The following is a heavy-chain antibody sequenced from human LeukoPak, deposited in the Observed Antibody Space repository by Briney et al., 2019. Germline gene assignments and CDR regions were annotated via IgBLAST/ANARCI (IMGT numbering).Heavy chain of an antibody. CDR2: VYYNGNN. J-gene: IGHJ5*01. V-gene: IGHV4-39*07. CDR1: GYSTGNKSYY. CDR3: ARDYHDYPAGNWFDF. Sequence: PSETLSLTCTVSGYSTGNKSYYWGWIRQPPGKGLEWIGSVYYNGNNYYNPSLKGRVTISIDTSKNQFSLKMHFVTAADTAIYYCARDYHDYPAGNWFDFWGHGILVTVSS. D-gene: IGHD4/OR15-4a*01.